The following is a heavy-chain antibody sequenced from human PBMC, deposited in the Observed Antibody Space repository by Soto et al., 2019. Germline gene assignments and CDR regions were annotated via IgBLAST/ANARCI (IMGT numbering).Heavy chain of an antibody. CDR3: EREAAARPGAFHYGMDV. CDR1: GFTFSSYA. Sequence: PGGSLRLSCAASGFTFSSYAMHWVRQAPGKGLEWVAVISYDGSNKYYADSVKGRFTISRDNSKNTLYLQMNSLRAEDTAVYYCEREAAARPGAFHYGMDVWGQGTTVTVSS. D-gene: IGHD6-6*01. J-gene: IGHJ6*02. CDR2: ISYDGSNK. V-gene: IGHV3-30-3*01.